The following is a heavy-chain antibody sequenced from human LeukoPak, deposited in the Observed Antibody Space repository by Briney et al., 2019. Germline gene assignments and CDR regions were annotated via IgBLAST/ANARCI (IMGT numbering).Heavy chain of an antibody. CDR3: ARERLPSFPVGYSYGYPDY. J-gene: IGHJ4*02. CDR1: GYTFTGYY. CDR2: INPNSGGT. Sequence: ASVKVSCKASGYTFTGYYMHWVRQAPGQGLEWMGWINPNSGGTNYAQKFQGRVTMTRDTSISTAYMELSRLRSDDTAVYYCARERLPSFPVGYSYGYPDYWGQGTLVTVSS. D-gene: IGHD5-18*01. V-gene: IGHV1-2*02.